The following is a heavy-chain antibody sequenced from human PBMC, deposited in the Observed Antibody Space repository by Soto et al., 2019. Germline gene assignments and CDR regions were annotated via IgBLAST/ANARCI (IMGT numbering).Heavy chain of an antibody. CDR2: IIPILGIA. CDR3: ARAGAYCGGDCYFDAFDI. CDR1: GGTFSSYT. V-gene: IGHV1-69*02. Sequence: QVQLVQSGAEVKKPGSSVKVSCKASGGTFSSYTISWVRQAPGQGLEWMGRIIPILGIANYAQKFQGRVTMTADKSTSTAYMELSSLRSEDTAVYYCARAGAYCGGDCYFDAFDIWGQGTMVTVSS. D-gene: IGHD2-21*02. J-gene: IGHJ3*02.